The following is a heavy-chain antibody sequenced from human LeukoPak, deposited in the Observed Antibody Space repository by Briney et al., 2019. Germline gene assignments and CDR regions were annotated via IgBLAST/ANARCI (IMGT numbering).Heavy chain of an antibody. CDR2: ISSSGSTI. V-gene: IGHV3-11*04. CDR1: GFTFSDYY. CDR3: ARHYSSGWYRYFDY. D-gene: IGHD6-19*01. J-gene: IGHJ4*02. Sequence: KPGGSLRLSCAASGFTFSDYYMSWIRQAPGKGMEWVSYISSSGSTIYYADSVKGRFTISRDNAKKSLSLQMNSLRAEDTAVYYCARHYSSGWYRYFDYWGQGTLVTVSS.